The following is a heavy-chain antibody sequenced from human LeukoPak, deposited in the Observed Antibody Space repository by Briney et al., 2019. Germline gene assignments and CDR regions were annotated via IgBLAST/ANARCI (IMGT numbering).Heavy chain of an antibody. CDR1: GDSVSSNSAA. D-gene: IGHD2-2*01. CDR2: KDYRSKWYN. J-gene: IGHJ6*02. V-gene: IGHV6-1*01. Sequence: SQTLSLTCAISGDSVSSNSAAWNWIRQSPSRGLELLGRKDYRSKWYNDYAVSVKSRITINPNTSKNQFSLQLNSVTPEDTAVYYCARDLVPANQYYYYGMDVWGQGTTVTVSS. CDR3: ARDLVPANQYYYYGMDV.